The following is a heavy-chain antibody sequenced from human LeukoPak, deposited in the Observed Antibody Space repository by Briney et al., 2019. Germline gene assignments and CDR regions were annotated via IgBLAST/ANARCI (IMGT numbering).Heavy chain of an antibody. D-gene: IGHD3-22*01. CDR2: IYTSGST. J-gene: IGHJ4*02. CDR3: ARGVYYYDSSGPYYFDY. CDR1: GGSISSYY. V-gene: IGHV4-4*07. Sequence: PSETLSLTCTVSGGSISSYYWSWIRHPAGKGLEWIGRIYTSGSTNYNPPLKSRVTMSVATSKNQFSLKLSSVTAADTAVYYGARGVYYYDSSGPYYFDYWGQGTLVTVSS.